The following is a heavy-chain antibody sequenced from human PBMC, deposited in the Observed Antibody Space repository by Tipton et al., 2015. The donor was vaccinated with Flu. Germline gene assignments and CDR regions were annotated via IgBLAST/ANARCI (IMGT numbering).Heavy chain of an antibody. V-gene: IGHV1-18*01. CDR3: ARGMNSRAPFDY. D-gene: IGHD6-13*01. CDR2: ISAYNGNT. Sequence: QLVQSGAEVKKPGASVKVSCEASVNSFTNFGISWVRQAPGQGLEWMGWISAYNGNTKYAQKFQGRVTMTTDTSTSTAYMELRSLRSDDAAVYYCARGMNSRAPFDYWGQGTLVTVSS. CDR1: VNSFTNFG. J-gene: IGHJ4*02.